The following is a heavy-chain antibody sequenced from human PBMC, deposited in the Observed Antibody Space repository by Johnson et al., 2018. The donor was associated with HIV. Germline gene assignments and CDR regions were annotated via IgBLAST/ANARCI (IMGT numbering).Heavy chain of an antibody. V-gene: IGHV3-30*04. D-gene: IGHD3-22*01. J-gene: IGHJ3*01. CDR3: VRRFYDSSAFDV. CDR2: ISDEGSTE. CDR1: GFTFSSYA. Sequence: VQLVESGGGVVQPGRSLRLSCAASGFTFSSYAMHWVRQAPGKGLDWVAVISDEGSTEYYTDSVRGRFTISRDNSRNTLFLQMNSLRAEDTAMYFCVRRFYDSSAFDVWGQGTLVTVSS.